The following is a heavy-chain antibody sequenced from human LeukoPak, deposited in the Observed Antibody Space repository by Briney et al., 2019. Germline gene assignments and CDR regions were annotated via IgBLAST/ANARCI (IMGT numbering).Heavy chain of an antibody. J-gene: IGHJ6*04. V-gene: IGHV3-30*18. CDR2: ISYDGSNK. CDR1: GFTFSSYG. D-gene: IGHD3-10*01. Sequence: QPGRSLRLSCAASGFTFSSYGMHWVRQAPGKGLEWVAVISYDGSNKYYADSVKGRFTISRDNSKNTLYLQMNSLRAEDTAVYYCAKDQGRERYYYYGMDVWGKGTTATVSS. CDR3: AKDQGRERYYYYGMDV.